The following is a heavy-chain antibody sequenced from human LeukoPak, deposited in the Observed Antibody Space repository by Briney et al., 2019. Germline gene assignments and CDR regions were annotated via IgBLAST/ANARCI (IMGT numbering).Heavy chain of an antibody. CDR1: GFTFSSYG. CDR3: ATTFGMTIAFDI. CDR2: IRYDGSNK. Sequence: PGGSLRLSCAASGFTFSSYGMHWVRQAPGKGLEWVAFIRYDGSNKYYADSVKGRFTISRDNSKNTLYLQMNSLRAEDTAAYYCATTFGMTIAFDIWGQGTMVTVSS. V-gene: IGHV3-30*02. D-gene: IGHD4/OR15-4a*01. J-gene: IGHJ3*02.